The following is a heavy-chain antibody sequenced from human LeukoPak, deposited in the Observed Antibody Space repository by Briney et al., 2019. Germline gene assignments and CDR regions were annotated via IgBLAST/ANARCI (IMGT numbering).Heavy chain of an antibody. Sequence: PSETLSLTCSVSGGSISTSSFYCGWIRQPPGKGLEWIGSIYYSGSTYYIPSLKSRVTISVDTSKNQFSLKLSSVTAADTAVYYCASDCSSTTCYGRYYFDNWGQGTLVTVSS. CDR1: GGSISTSSFY. CDR3: ASDCSSTTCYGRYYFDN. J-gene: IGHJ4*02. CDR2: IYYSGST. V-gene: IGHV4-39*01. D-gene: IGHD2-2*01.